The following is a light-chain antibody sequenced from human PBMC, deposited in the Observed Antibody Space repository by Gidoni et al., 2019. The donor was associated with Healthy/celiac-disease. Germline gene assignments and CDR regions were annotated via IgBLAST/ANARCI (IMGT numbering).Light chain of an antibody. J-gene: IGLJ3*02. CDR1: SNNVGNQG. V-gene: IGLV10-54*04. CDR3: SAWDSSLSAWV. Sequence: QARLTQPPSLSKGSRQTATLTCTGNSNNVGNQGAAWLQQHQGHPPKLLSYRNHNRPSGISERFSASRSGNTASLTITGLQPEDEADYYCSAWDSSLSAWVFGGGTKLTVL. CDR2: RNH.